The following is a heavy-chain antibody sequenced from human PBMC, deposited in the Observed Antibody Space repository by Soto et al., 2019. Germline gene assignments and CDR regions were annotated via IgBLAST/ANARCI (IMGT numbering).Heavy chain of an antibody. D-gene: IGHD6-13*01. Sequence: VQLVESGGTVIQPGGSLRLSCAASGFIFDDFTMHWVRLLPGKGLQWVSYINWDGRITMYADSVNGRFTISRDNTNSHLYLRMNRLGSDDSVLYYCAKEEGAAVESPGDWGQGTLVTVSS. CDR2: INWDGRIT. J-gene: IGHJ4*02. CDR1: GFIFDDFT. V-gene: IGHV3-43*01. CDR3: AKEEGAAVESPGD.